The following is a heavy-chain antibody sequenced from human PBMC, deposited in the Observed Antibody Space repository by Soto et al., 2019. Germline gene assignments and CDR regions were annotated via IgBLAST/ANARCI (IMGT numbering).Heavy chain of an antibody. V-gene: IGHV4-4*02. Sequence: QVQLQESGPGLVKPSGTLSLTCAVSGGSISSSSWWTWVRQSPGKGLEWIGEIFESGATNYNPSLKNRLTMSVDKSKNRFSLNLSSLTAADAAVYFCTTSHAGELNNWGQGTLVTVSS. J-gene: IGHJ4*02. CDR2: IFESGAT. CDR3: TTSHAGELNN. CDR1: GGSISSSSW. D-gene: IGHD1-7*01.